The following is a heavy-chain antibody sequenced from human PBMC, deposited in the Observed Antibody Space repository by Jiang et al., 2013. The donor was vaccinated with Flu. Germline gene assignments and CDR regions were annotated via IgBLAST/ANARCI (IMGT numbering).Heavy chain of an antibody. CDR1: GGSISSYY. V-gene: IGHV4-59*01. D-gene: IGHD7-27*01. J-gene: IGHJ5*02. CDR2: IYYTGST. CDR3: ARDGETGGFAWFDP. Sequence: ETLSLTCTVSGGSISSYYWSWIRQPPGKGLEWIGNIYYTGSTNYNPSLKSRVAISVDTSKNQYSLNLNSVTAADTAVYYCARDGETGGFAWFDPWGQGTLVTVSS.